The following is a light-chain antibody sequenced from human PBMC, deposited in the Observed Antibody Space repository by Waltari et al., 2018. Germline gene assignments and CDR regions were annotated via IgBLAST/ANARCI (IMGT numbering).Light chain of an antibody. CDR3: QQYGSSPQA. V-gene: IGKV3-20*01. CDR2: VAS. CDR1: QSVSSNF. J-gene: IGKJ1*01. Sequence: EIVLTQSPGTLSLSPGETAALSCRASQSVSSNFLAWSQQKPGQAPRLLIFVASNRATGIPDRFSGSGSETDFTLTVSRLEPEDFAVYYCQQYGSSPQAFGQGTKVEI.